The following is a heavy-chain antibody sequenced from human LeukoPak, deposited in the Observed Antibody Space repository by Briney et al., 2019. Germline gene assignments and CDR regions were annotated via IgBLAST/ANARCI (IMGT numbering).Heavy chain of an antibody. D-gene: IGHD3-16*01. CDR2: IKQDGSEK. CDR3: AEDNISVWGIYYY. Sequence: GGSLRLSYAASGFTFSSYWMSWVRQAPGKGLEWVANIKQDGSEKYYVDSVKGRFTISRDNAKNSLYLQMNSLRAEDTAVYYWAEDNISVWGIYYYLGQGTLGNGSS. J-gene: IGHJ4*03. CDR1: GFTFSSYW. V-gene: IGHV3-7*03.